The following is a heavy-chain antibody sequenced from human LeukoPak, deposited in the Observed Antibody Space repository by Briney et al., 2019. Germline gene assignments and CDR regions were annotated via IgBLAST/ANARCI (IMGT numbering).Heavy chain of an antibody. V-gene: IGHV1-2*02. J-gene: IGHJ4*02. Sequence: ASVKVSCKASGYTFTGYYMHWVRQAPGQGLEWMGWINPNSGGTNYAQKLQGRVTMTRDTSISTAYMELSRLRSDDTAVYYCAREGRLMAARPGVDYWGQGTLVTVSS. CDR3: AREGRLMAARPGVDY. D-gene: IGHD6-6*01. CDR1: GYTFTGYY. CDR2: INPNSGGT.